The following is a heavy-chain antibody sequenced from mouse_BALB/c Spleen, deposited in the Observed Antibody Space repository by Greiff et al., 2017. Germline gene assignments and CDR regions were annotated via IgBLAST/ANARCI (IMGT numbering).Heavy chain of an antibody. CDR3: ARWLPNYYAMDY. CDR1: GYTFTDYN. J-gene: IGHJ4*01. V-gene: IGHV1-18*01. D-gene: IGHD2-2*01. Sequence: DVKLQESGPELVKPGASVKIPCKASGYTFTDYNMDWVKQSHGKSLEWIGDINPNNGGTIYNQKFKGKATLTVDKSSSTAYMELRSLTSEDTAVYYCARWLPNYYAMDYWGQGTSVTVSS. CDR2: INPNNGGT.